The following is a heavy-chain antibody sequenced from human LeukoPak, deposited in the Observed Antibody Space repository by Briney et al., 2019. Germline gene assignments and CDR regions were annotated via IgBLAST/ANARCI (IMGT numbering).Heavy chain of an antibody. D-gene: IGHD3-22*01. J-gene: IGHJ4*02. CDR2: IYTSGST. V-gene: IGHV4-38-2*02. CDR3: ARGGSYYYDSSGLL. CDR1: RYSISSGYY. Sequence: PSETLSLTCTVSRYSISSGYYWAWIRQPPGKGLEWIGRIYTSGSTDYSPSLKSRVTISVDTSKNQFSLKLSSVTAADTAVYYCARGGSYYYDSSGLLWGQGTLDTVSS.